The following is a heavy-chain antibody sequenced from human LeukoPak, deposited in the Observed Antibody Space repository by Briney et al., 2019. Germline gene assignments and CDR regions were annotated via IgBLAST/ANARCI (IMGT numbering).Heavy chain of an antibody. CDR3: AKDHRPGIAAAGTGGFDY. CDR1: GFTFSSYA. J-gene: IGHJ4*02. V-gene: IGHV3-23*01. CDR2: TSGSGGST. Sequence: GGSLRLSCAASGFTFSSYAMSWVRQAPGKGLEWVSATSGSGGSTYYAGSVRGRFTISRDNSKNTLYLQMNSLRAEDTAVYYCAKDHRPGIAAAGTGGFDYWGQGTLVTVSS. D-gene: IGHD6-13*01.